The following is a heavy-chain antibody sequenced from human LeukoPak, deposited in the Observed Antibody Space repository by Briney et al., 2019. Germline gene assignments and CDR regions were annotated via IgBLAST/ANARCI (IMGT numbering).Heavy chain of an antibody. CDR2: ITGSDRGT. J-gene: IGHJ4*02. D-gene: IGHD5-24*01. CDR1: GFTFSTYA. Sequence: PGGSLRLSCETSGFTFSTYAMTWVRQAPGKGLEWVSLITGSDRGTHYADSVKAGFTISSDNSKNILFLHMNRLRADYTAVYYCARSGTEDGYNIYFDRWGQGTLVTVSS. V-gene: IGHV3-23*01. CDR3: ARSGTEDGYNIYFDR.